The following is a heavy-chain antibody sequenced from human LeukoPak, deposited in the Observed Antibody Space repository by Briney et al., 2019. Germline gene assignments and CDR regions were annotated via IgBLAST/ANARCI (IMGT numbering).Heavy chain of an antibody. J-gene: IGHJ5*02. Sequence: ASVKVSCKASGYTFTSYGISWVRQAPGRGLEWMGWISAYNGNTNYAQKLQGRVTMTTDTSTSTAYMELRSLRSDDTAVYYCARVYCSSTSCYDARFDPWGQGTLVTVSS. V-gene: IGHV1-18*01. D-gene: IGHD2-2*01. CDR3: ARVYCSSTSCYDARFDP. CDR1: GYTFTSYG. CDR2: ISAYNGNT.